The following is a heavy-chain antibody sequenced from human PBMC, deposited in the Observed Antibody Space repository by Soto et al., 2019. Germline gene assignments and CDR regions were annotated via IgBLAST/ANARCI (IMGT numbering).Heavy chain of an antibody. V-gene: IGHV3-53*01. CDR3: SKLWGYYFES. CDR2: IFTRGTE. J-gene: IGHJ4*02. D-gene: IGHD3-22*01. CDR1: GFSFNDNC. Sequence: GGSLRLSCTAFGFSFNDNCMAWVRQAPGKSPEWVAAIFTRGTEHYADSATDRFTFSSNNSARTPNLLLKNLRAADTAAYYCSKLWGYYFESWGQGTLVTVSS.